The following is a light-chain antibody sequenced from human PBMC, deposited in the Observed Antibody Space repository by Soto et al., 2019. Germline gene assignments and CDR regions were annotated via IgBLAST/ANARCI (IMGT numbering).Light chain of an antibody. J-gene: IGKJ2*01. CDR2: GAS. CDR3: QQYGNSPDT. CDR1: QSVTSDY. Sequence: EIVLTQSPGTLSLSPGERVTLSCRTSQSVTSDYLAWYQQKPGQSPRLLMYGASTRATGIPDRFSGSGSGTDFTITISRLEPDDFAVYYCQQYGNSPDTFGQGTKVEIK. V-gene: IGKV3-20*01.